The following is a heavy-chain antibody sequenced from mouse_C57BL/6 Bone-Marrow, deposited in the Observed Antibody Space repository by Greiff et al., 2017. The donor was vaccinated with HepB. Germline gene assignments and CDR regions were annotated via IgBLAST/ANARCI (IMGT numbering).Heavy chain of an antibody. CDR2: INPGSGGT. D-gene: IGHD1-1*01. V-gene: IGHV1-54*01. CDR3: YIYYYGSSYGAWFAY. CDR1: GYAFTNYL. Sequence: QVQLKESGAELVRPGPSVKVSCKASGYAFTNYLIEWVKQRPGQGLEWIGVINPGSGGTNYNEKFKGKATLTADKSSSTAYMQLSSLTSEDSAVFFCYIYYYGSSYGAWFAYWGQGTLVTVSA. J-gene: IGHJ3*01.